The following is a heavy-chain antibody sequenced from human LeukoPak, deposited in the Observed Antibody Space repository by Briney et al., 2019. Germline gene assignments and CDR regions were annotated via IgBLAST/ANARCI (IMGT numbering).Heavy chain of an antibody. V-gene: IGHV4-59*01. CDR2: ISYSRSS. J-gene: IGHJ4*02. CDR3: TRGERLGLDS. Sequence: SETLSLTCTVSGASISIYYWSWIRQSPGKGLEWIGYISYSRSSNYNPSLKSRVTISVDTSKNQFSLKLTSVTAADTAVYYCTRGERLGLDSWGQGTLVTVSS. D-gene: IGHD6-19*01. CDR1: GASISIYY.